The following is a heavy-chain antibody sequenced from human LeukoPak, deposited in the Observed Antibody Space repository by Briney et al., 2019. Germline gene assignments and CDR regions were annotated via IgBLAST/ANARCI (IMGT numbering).Heavy chain of an antibody. CDR3: AKYLVTMVRGFDY. CDR2: ISGSGIGT. CDR1: GFTFSSYA. V-gene: IGHV3-23*01. Sequence: PGGSLRLSCAASGFTFSSYAMSWVRQAPGKGLEWVSAISGSGIGTYYADSVKGRFTISRDNSKNTLYLQMNSLRAEDTAVYYCAKYLVTMVRGFDYWGQGTLVTVSS. J-gene: IGHJ4*02. D-gene: IGHD3-10*01.